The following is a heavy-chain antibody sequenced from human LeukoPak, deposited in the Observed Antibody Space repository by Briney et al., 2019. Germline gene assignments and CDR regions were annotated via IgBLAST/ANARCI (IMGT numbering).Heavy chain of an antibody. CDR2: IKQDESDK. J-gene: IGHJ4*02. V-gene: IGHV3-7*01. CDR3: ARDSGGALDY. Sequence: GGSLRLSCAASGFTFSTYWMAWVRQAPGKGLEWVANIKQDESDKNYVDSVKGRFTISRDNTKNSLYLQMNSLRAEDTAVYFCARDSGGALDYWGQGIPVTVSS. D-gene: IGHD3-10*01. CDR1: GFTFSTYW.